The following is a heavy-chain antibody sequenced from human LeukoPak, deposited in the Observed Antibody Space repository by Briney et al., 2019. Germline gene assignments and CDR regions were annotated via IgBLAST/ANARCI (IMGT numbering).Heavy chain of an antibody. CDR2: ISSSSSYI. CDR3: ARDPGYSSSHEIYYFDY. CDR1: GFTFSSYS. V-gene: IGHV3-21*01. J-gene: IGHJ4*02. Sequence: RPGRSLRPSCAASGFTFSSYSMNWVRQAPGKGLEWVSSISSSSSYIYYADSVKGRFTISRDNAKNSLYLQMNSLRAEDTAVYYCARDPGYSSSHEIYYFDYWGQGTLVTVSS. D-gene: IGHD6-13*01.